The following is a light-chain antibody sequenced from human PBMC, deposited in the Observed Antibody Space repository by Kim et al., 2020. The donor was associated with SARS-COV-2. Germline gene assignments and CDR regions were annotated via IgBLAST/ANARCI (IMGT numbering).Light chain of an antibody. CDR2: EDT. J-gene: IGLJ2*01. CDR3: QAWDSTTVI. Sequence: SNELTQPPSVSVSPGQTASISCSGDKLGDKYACWYQQRPGQSPVLVIYEDTRRPSGIPERFSASTSGNTATLTISGTQAMDEADYYCQAWDSTTVIFGGGTKLTVL. CDR1: KLGDKY. V-gene: IGLV3-1*01.